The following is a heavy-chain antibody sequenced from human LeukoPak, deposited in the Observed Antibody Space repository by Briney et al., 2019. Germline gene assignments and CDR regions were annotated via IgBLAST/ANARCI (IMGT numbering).Heavy chain of an antibody. V-gene: IGHV1-2*02. D-gene: IGHD3-22*01. CDR2: INPNSGGT. CDR3: ARGVGYYDSSGYVRSDY. Sequence: ASVKVSCKASGYTFTGYYMHWVRQAPGQGLEWMGWINPNSGGTNYAQKFQGRVTMTRDTSISTAYMELSRLRSDDTAVYYCARGVGYYDSSGYVRSDYWGQGTLVTVSS. CDR1: GYTFTGYY. J-gene: IGHJ4*02.